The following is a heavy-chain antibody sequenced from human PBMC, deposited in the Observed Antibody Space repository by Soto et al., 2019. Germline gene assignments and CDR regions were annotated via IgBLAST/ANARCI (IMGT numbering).Heavy chain of an antibody. D-gene: IGHD6-6*01. CDR3: ARGKAARPHCYYYGMDV. CDR1: GYTFTSYG. CDR2: ISAYNGNT. V-gene: IGHV1-18*04. J-gene: IGHJ6*02. Sequence: ASVKVSCKASGYTFTSYGISWVRQAPGQGLEWMGWISAYNGNTNYAQKLQGRVTMTTDTSTSTAYMELRSLRSDDTAVYYCARGKAARPHCYYYGMDVWGQGTTVTVSS.